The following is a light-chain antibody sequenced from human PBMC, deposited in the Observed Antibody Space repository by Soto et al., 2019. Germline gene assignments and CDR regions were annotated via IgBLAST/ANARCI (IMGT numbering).Light chain of an antibody. CDR1: QSVGNF. Sequence: EIVLTQSPATLSLSPGQRATLTCRASQSVGNFLAWYQHKPGQAPRLLIYDASNRATGIPARFSGSGSGTDFTLTISRLEPEDFAVYYCQQYGSSPRTFGQGTKVDI. CDR2: DAS. CDR3: QQYGSSPRT. J-gene: IGKJ1*01. V-gene: IGKV3-20*01.